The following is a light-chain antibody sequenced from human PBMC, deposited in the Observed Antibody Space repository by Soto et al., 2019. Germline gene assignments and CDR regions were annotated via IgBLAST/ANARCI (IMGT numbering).Light chain of an antibody. CDR3: QQYGRSPGT. J-gene: IGKJ1*01. CDR2: RTS. Sequence: EIVLTQSPGTLSLSPGERATLSCRASQSVSNSYLAWFQQKPGQAPRLLISRTSSRATGVPDRFSGSGSGTDFTLTISRLEPEDFAVYYCQQYGRSPGTFGQGTKVEIK. CDR1: QSVSNSY. V-gene: IGKV3-20*01.